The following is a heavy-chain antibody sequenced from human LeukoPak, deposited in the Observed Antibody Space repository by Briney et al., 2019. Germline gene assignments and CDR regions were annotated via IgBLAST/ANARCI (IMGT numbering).Heavy chain of an antibody. CDR3: AREPSTANWSDP. CDR2: FYVTGST. V-gene: IGHV4-61*02. CDR1: GGSISGGYY. J-gene: IGHJ5*02. D-gene: IGHD4-17*01. Sequence: PSETLSLTCTVSGGSISGGYYWSWIRQPAGKAPEWIGRFYVTGSTDYSPSLKSRVTISADTTKNQLSLRLSSVTAADTAVYYCAREPSTANWSDPWGQGTLVTVSS.